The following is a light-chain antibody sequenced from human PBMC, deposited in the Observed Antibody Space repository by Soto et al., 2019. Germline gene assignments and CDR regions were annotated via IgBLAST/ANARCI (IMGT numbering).Light chain of an antibody. CDR2: GAS. CDR3: QQSYSTPPYT. V-gene: IGKV1-39*01. J-gene: IGKJ2*01. Sequence: DIRLTQSPSSLSASVGDRVTITCRASQSIGGSLNWYQQKPGKAPNLLIYGASSLQSGVPSRFSGSGSGTDFTLTISSLQPEDFVTYYCQQSYSTPPYTFGQGTKLEIK. CDR1: QSIGGS.